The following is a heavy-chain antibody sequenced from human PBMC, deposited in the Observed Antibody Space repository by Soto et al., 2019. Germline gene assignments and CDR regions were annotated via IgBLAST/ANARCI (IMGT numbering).Heavy chain of an antibody. Sequence: ASVKVSCKASGYTFTSYYMHWVRQAPGQGLEWMGIINPSGGSTSYAQKFQGRVTMTRDTSTSTVYMELSSLRSEDTAVYYCERGWNRIVLVVAATEGPGMDVWGQGTTVTVSS. D-gene: IGHD2-15*01. CDR3: ERGWNRIVLVVAATEGPGMDV. V-gene: IGHV1-46*01. J-gene: IGHJ6*02. CDR1: GYTFTSYY. CDR2: INPSGGST.